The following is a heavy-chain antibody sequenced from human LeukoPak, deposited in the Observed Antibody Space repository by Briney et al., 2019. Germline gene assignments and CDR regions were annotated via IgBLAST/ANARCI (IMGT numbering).Heavy chain of an antibody. Sequence: PSETLSLTCAVYGGSFSGYYWSWIRQPPGKGLEWIGEINHSGSTYYNPSLKSRVTISVDRSKNQFSLKLSSVTAADTAVYYCARRHYGGNFNWFDPWGQGTLVTVSS. V-gene: IGHV4-34*01. CDR2: INHSGST. J-gene: IGHJ5*02. CDR1: GGSFSGYY. CDR3: ARRHYGGNFNWFDP. D-gene: IGHD4-23*01.